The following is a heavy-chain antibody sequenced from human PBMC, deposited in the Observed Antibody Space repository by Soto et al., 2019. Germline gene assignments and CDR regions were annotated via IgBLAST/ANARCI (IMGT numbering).Heavy chain of an antibody. CDR2: INSFSGDT. V-gene: IGHV1-18*01. CDR1: GYTFTHYG. Sequence: QVQLVQYGAEVKKPGASVKVSCKASGYTFTHYGITWVRQAPGQGLEWMGWINSFSGDTNYPQKLQGRLTMTTDTSTNTVYMELRNLRSDDTAVYYCARVLHSGGKYWYFDIWGRGTLVTVSS. D-gene: IGHD2-15*01. J-gene: IGHJ2*01. CDR3: ARVLHSGGKYWYFDI.